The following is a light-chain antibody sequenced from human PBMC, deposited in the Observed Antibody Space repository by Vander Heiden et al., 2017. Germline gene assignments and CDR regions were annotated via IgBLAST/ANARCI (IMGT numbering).Light chain of an antibody. CDR1: KLANEY. Sequence: SYELTQPPPVSVSPGQTADITCSGDKLANEYVCWYQQKPGQSTILVIYEDNKRPSGIPGRFSGSKSGNTATLTISGTQPVDEADYYCQAWDRSTALFGGGTKLTVL. CDR3: QAWDRSTAL. CDR2: EDN. J-gene: IGLJ3*02. V-gene: IGLV3-1*01.